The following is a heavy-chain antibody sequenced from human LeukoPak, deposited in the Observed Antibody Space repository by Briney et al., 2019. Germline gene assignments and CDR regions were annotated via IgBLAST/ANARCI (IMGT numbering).Heavy chain of an antibody. CDR2: IHPRTGGT. D-gene: IGHD2-15*01. J-gene: IGHJ5*02. CDR1: GYTFTGHF. CDR3: ARDRLYCDGGSCYTNWFDP. Sequence: GASVTVSCQASGYTFTGHFIHWVRQAPGEGLQWMGWIHPRTGGTNYAQNFQGRVTMTRDTSISTAYMELSSLRSDDTAVYYCARDRLYCDGGSCYTNWFDPWGQGTLVTVSS. V-gene: IGHV1-2*02.